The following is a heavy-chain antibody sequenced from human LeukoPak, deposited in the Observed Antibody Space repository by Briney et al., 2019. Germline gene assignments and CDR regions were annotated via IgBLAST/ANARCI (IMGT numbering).Heavy chain of an antibody. CDR2: MNPNSGNT. CDR3: ARMRQDIVVVPAAISGYYYGMDV. J-gene: IGHJ6*02. CDR1: GYTFTSYN. D-gene: IGHD2-2*01. Sequence: ASVKVSCKASGYTFTSYNINWVRQATGQGLEWMGWMNPNSGNTGYAQKFQGRVTMTRNTSISTAYMELSSLRSEDTAVYYCARMRQDIVVVPAAISGYYYGMDVWGQGTTVTVSS. V-gene: IGHV1-8*01.